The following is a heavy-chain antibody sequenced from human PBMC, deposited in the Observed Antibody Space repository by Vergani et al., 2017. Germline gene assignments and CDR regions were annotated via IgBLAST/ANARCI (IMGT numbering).Heavy chain of an antibody. CDR3: AKHFRGWGIDY. CDR2: KQVDVSNQ. Sequence: QVQLVESGGGVVQRGGSQRLSCATSGFTLSNYYMQWIRQRPGKGLEFVDFKQVDVSNQYNADSVKSRFTLSREFSKNTLYLQMNSLRTDDTATYYCAKHFRGWGIDYWGQGTQVIVSS. D-gene: IGHD3-16*01. J-gene: IGHJ4*02. V-gene: IGHV3-30*02. CDR1: GFTLSNYY.